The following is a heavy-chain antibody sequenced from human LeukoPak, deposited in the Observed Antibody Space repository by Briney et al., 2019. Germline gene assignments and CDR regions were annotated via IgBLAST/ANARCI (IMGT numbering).Heavy chain of an antibody. Sequence: GGSLRLSCAASGFTFTSYSMNWVRQAPGKGLEWVSTISGGGDSTYYADSVKGRFTISRDNSKNTLYLQVNSLRAEDTAVYYCAKGGKWDVTPFDYWGQGTLVTVSS. V-gene: IGHV3-23*01. J-gene: IGHJ4*02. D-gene: IGHD1-26*01. CDR1: GFTFTSYS. CDR2: ISGGGDST. CDR3: AKGGKWDVTPFDY.